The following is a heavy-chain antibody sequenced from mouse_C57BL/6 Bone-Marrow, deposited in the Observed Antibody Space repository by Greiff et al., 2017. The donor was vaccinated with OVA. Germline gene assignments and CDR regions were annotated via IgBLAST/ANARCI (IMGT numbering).Heavy chain of an antibody. D-gene: IGHD2-1*01. J-gene: IGHJ4*01. CDR2: IDPSDSYT. V-gene: IGHV1-69*01. CDR1: GYTFTSYW. CDR3: ARSVLMVTYAMDY. Sequence: VQLQQSGAELVMPGASVKLSCKASGYTFTSYWMHWVKQRPGQGLEWIGEIDPSDSYTNYNQKFKGKSTLTVDKSSSTAYMQLSSLTSEDSAVYYCARSVLMVTYAMDYWGQGTSVTVSS.